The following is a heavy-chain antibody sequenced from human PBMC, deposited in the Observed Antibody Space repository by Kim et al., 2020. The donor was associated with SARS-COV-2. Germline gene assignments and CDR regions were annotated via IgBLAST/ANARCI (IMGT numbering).Heavy chain of an antibody. J-gene: IGHJ2*01. Sequence: SETLSLTCTVSGGSISSYYLSWIRQPPGKGLEWIGYIYYSGSTNYNAYLKSRVTISVDTPTNKFSLKLTSVTAADTAVYYYARELGRGPLRVERYFDLWG. CDR2: IYYSGST. V-gene: IGHV4-59*01. CDR3: ARELGRGPLRVERYFDL. CDR1: GGSISSYY. D-gene: IGHD4-17*01.